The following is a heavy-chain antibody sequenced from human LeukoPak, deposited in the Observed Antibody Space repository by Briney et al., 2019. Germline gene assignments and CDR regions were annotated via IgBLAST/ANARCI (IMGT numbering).Heavy chain of an antibody. V-gene: IGHV1-2*02. D-gene: IGHD3-22*01. CDR1: GYTFTGYY. Sequence: GASVKVSCKASGYTFTGYYMHWVRQAPGQGLEWMGWINPNSGGTNYAQKFQGRVTMTRDTSISTAYMELSRLRSDDTAVYYCARDWYYYDGIDYPYSDAFDIWGQGTMVTVSS. CDR2: INPNSGGT. J-gene: IGHJ3*02. CDR3: ARDWYYYDGIDYPYSDAFDI.